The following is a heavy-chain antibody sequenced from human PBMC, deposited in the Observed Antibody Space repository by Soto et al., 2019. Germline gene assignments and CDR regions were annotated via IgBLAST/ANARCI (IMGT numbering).Heavy chain of an antibody. J-gene: IGHJ5*02. CDR2: VNPSGGSP. Sequence: ASVKVSCKAPRNTFDNYYIDWVRQAPGQGLEWMGIVNPSGGSPTYAQKFQGRVTMTRDKSTSTVYMELRSPRSGDTAVYYCARGGQWPPTRHFDPWGQGTLVTVSS. CDR3: ARGGQWPPTRHFDP. V-gene: IGHV1-46*02. D-gene: IGHD6-19*01. CDR1: RNTFDNYY.